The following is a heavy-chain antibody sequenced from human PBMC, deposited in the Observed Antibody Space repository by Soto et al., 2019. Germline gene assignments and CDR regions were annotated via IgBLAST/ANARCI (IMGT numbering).Heavy chain of an antibody. D-gene: IGHD2-21*01. CDR2: IYGSGRGI. Sequence: LRLSCTASGLPHSSFAMMWVRQAPGKGLECVAGIYGSGRGIEYADSVKGRFTISRDNSRNTVYLQMTDLRADDTAVYYCAKDAVYNDGLWLMDHWGQGTQVTVSS. CDR3: AKDAVYNDGLWLMDH. J-gene: IGHJ4*02. CDR1: GLPHSSFA. V-gene: IGHV3-23*05.